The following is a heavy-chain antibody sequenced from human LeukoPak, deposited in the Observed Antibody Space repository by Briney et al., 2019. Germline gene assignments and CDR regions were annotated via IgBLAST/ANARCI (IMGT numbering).Heavy chain of an antibody. J-gene: IGHJ4*02. D-gene: IGHD6-19*01. CDR2: IYYSGST. V-gene: IGHV4-59*01. CDR3: ARSPGIAVAGTSFDY. CDR1: GGSISSYY. Sequence: SETLSLTCAVSGGSISSYYWSWIRQPPGKGLEWIGYIYYSGSTNYNPSLKSRVTISVDTSKNQFSLKLSSVTAADTAVYYCARSPGIAVAGTSFDYWGQGTLVTVSS.